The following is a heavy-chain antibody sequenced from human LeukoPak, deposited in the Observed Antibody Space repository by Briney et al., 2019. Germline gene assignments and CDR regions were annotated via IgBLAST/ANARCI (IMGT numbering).Heavy chain of an antibody. CDR3: ASARSLLRLYDY. CDR1: GGSFSSYY. V-gene: IGHV4-34*01. Sequence: SETLSLTCAVYGGSFSSYYWSWIRQPPGKGLEWIGEINHSGSTNYNPSLKSRVTISVDTSKNQFSLKLSSVTAADTAVYYCASARSLLRLYDYWGQGTLVTVSS. J-gene: IGHJ4*02. D-gene: IGHD3-3*01. CDR2: INHSGST.